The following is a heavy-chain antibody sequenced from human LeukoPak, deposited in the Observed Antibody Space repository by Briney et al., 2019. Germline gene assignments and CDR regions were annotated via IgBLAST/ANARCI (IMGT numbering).Heavy chain of an antibody. Sequence: SETLSLTCTVSGASISPYQWSWIRQPPGKGLEWIAFIYYSGYTNYNPSLRSRFTISVDTSKNQFSLKLRSVAAADTAVYYCARGNPYFDSWGQGTLVTVAS. D-gene: IGHD1-14*01. CDR1: GASISPYQ. CDR2: IYYSGYT. J-gene: IGHJ4*02. V-gene: IGHV4-59*01. CDR3: ARGNPYFDS.